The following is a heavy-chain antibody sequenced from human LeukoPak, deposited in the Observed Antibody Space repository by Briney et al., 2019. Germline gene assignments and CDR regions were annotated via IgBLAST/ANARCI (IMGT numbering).Heavy chain of an antibody. CDR2: ISGTGDST. CDR3: ARNLYYFDY. J-gene: IGHJ4*02. Sequence: GGSLRLSCAASEFTFSSYGMSWVRQAPGKGLEWVSGISGTGDSTYYADSVKGRLTISRDNSKNTLYLQMNSLRAEDTAVYYCARNLYYFDYWGQGTLVTVSS. D-gene: IGHD1-14*01. CDR1: EFTFSSYG. V-gene: IGHV3-23*01.